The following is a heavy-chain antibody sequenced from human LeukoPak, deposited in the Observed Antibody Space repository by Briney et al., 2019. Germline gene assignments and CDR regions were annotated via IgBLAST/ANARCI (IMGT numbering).Heavy chain of an antibody. CDR2: ISGSGGTT. D-gene: IGHD6-19*01. J-gene: IGHJ4*02. V-gene: IGHV3-23*01. Sequence: PGGSLRLSCAASGFTFSNYAMSWVRQAPGKGLEWVSAISGSGGTTYYADSVKGRFTISRDNSKSTLYLQMNSLRAEDTAVYYCAKEPISSGWWGGLYYFDFWGQGTLVTVSS. CDR3: AKEPISSGWWGGLYYFDF. CDR1: GFTFSNYA.